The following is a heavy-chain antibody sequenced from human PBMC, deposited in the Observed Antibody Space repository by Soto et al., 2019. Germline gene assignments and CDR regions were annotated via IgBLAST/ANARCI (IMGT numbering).Heavy chain of an antibody. CDR1: GYKFADYN. V-gene: IGHV1-8*02. Sequence: QVQLVQSGAEVKRPGASVKVSCTTSGYKFADYNMNWVRQATGRGLEWLGYMNSFSGGSDFAPKFQDRLTLTKNTSISTAYLELTNLRDDDTAVYYCARGSAFQRTGNSYFWGQGTPVTVSS. CDR2: MNSFSGGS. D-gene: IGHD6-19*01. CDR3: ARGSAFQRTGNSYF. J-gene: IGHJ4*02.